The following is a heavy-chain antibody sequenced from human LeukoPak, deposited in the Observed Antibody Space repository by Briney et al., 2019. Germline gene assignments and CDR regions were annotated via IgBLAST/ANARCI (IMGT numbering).Heavy chain of an antibody. CDR2: FDPEDGET. D-gene: IGHD1-1*01. Sequence: ASVKVSCKVSGYTLTELSMHWVRQAPGKRLEWMGGFDPEDGETIYAQKFQGRSTMTEDTSTETAYMELSSLRSEYTAVYYCATGLEPYDDAFDIWGQGTMVTVSS. CDR3: ATGLEPYDDAFDI. CDR1: GYTLTELS. J-gene: IGHJ3*02. V-gene: IGHV1-24*01.